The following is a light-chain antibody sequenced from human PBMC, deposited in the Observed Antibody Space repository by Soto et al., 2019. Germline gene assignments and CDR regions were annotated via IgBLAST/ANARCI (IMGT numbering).Light chain of an antibody. V-gene: IGLV2-14*01. CDR2: GVT. CDR3: SSYTTSSTYV. J-gene: IGLJ1*01. CDR1: SSDIGRYDY. Sequence: QSALTQPASVSGSPGQSITISCTGTSSDIGRYDYVSWHQQHPGKAPKLIIHGVTHRPSGVSIRFAGSKSANTASLTISVLQAEDEAYYFCSSYTTSSTYVFGSGTKVTVL.